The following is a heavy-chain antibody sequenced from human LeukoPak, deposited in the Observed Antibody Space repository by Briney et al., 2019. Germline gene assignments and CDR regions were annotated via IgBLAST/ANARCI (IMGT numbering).Heavy chain of an antibody. CDR3: ARGQYCSSTSCYNNWFDP. V-gene: IGHV1-2*02. J-gene: IGHJ5*02. D-gene: IGHD2-2*01. Sequence: ALVKVSCKASGYTFTGYYMHWVRQAPGQGLEWMGWINPNSGGTNYAQKFQGRVTMTRDTSISTAYMELSRLRSDDTAVYYCARGQYCSSTSCYNNWFDPWGQGTLVTVSS. CDR1: GYTFTGYY. CDR2: INPNSGGT.